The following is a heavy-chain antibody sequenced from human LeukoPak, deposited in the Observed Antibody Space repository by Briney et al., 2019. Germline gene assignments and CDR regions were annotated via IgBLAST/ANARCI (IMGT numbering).Heavy chain of an antibody. CDR1: GGSFSGYY. CDR3: ARERGASIDY. D-gene: IGHD1-26*01. V-gene: IGHV4-34*01. Sequence: SSETLSLTCAVYGGSFSGYYWSWIRQPPGKGLEWIGEINHSGSTNYNPSLKSRVTISVDTSKNQFSLKLSSVTAADTAVYYCARERGASIDYWGQGTLVTVSS. J-gene: IGHJ4*02. CDR2: INHSGST.